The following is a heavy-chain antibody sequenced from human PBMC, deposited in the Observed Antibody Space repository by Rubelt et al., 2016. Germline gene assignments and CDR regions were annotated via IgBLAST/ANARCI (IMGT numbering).Heavy chain of an antibody. D-gene: IGHD5-18*01. V-gene: IGHV3-21*01. CDR1: GFTVSSNY. CDR2: ISSSSSYI. J-gene: IGHJ4*02. CDR3: ARDGGYSYGYYDY. Sequence: EVQLVESGGGLVQPGGSLRLSCAASGFTVSSNYMSWVRQAPGKGLEWVSSISSSSSYIYYADSVKGRFTISRDNAKNSLYLQMNSLRAEDTAVYYCARDGGYSYGYYDYWGQGTLVTVSS.